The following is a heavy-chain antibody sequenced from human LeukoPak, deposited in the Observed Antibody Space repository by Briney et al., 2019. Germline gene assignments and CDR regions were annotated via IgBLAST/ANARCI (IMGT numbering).Heavy chain of an antibody. J-gene: IGHJ4*02. V-gene: IGHV3-23*01. CDR2: ISGSGGST. Sequence: PGGSLRLSCAASGFTFSSYAMSWVRQAPGKGLEWVSAISGSGGSTYYADSVKGRFTISRDNSKNTLYLQMNSLRAEDTAVYYCAKRGYCSSTSCYGSGYHFDYWGQETLVTVSS. CDR1: GFTFSSYA. CDR3: AKRGYCSSTSCYGSGYHFDY. D-gene: IGHD2-2*01.